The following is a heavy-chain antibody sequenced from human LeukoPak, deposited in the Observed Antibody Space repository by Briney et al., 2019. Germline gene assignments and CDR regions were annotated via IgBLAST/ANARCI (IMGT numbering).Heavy chain of an antibody. CDR3: ARGGDPYYYDSSGLYYFDY. Sequence: SVKVSCKASGGTFSNYAISWVRQAPGQGLEWMGEILPIYDTANYAQKFQDIVTITADESTSTAYMELSSLTSEDTAVYYCARGGDPYYYDSSGLYYFDYWGQGTLVTVSS. D-gene: IGHD3-22*01. CDR1: GGTFSNYA. CDR2: ILPIYDTA. V-gene: IGHV1-69*01. J-gene: IGHJ4*02.